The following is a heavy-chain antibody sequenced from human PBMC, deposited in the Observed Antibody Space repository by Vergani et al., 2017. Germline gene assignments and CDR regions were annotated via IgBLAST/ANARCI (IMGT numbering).Heavy chain of an antibody. CDR3: AKAGSDTSGSLQYAFYRYG. CDR1: GFSFSSHA. CDR2: ISNDGSKK. Sequence: QVQLAESGGGRVQPGRSLRLSCAASGFSFSSHAIHWVRQAPGKGLEWVAVISNDGSKKYYADSVKGRFTISRDNSKNTLDLQMNSLRTQDTAVYYCAKAGSDTSGSLQYAFYRYGWGRGTEVTDS. D-gene: IGHD3-10*01. V-gene: IGHV3-30*18. J-gene: IGHJ6*03.